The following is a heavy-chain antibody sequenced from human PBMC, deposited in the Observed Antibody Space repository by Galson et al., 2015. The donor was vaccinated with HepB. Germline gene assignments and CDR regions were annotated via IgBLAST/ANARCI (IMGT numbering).Heavy chain of an antibody. CDR2: IIPIFGTA. CDR1: GGTFSNYA. D-gene: IGHD4-17*01. J-gene: IGHJ6*03. Sequence: SVKVSCKASGGTFSNYAISWVRQAPGQGLEWMGGIIPIFGTANYAQKFQGRVTITADESASTAYMELSSLRSEDTAVYYCARSDYGDFYPYYYYYMDVWGKGTTVTVSS. V-gene: IGHV1-69*13. CDR3: ARSDYGDFYPYYYYYMDV.